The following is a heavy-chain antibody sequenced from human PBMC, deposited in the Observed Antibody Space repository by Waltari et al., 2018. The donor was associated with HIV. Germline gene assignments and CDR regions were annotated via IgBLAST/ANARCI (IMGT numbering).Heavy chain of an antibody. Sequence: QVQLVESGGGVVQPGRSLRLSCAASGFTFSSYGMHWVRQAPGKGLEWVAVIWYDGSNKYYADSVKGRFTISRDNSKNTLYLQMNSLRAEDTAVYYCARDFGGSYHFDYWGQGTLVTVSS. J-gene: IGHJ4*02. CDR2: IWYDGSNK. CDR3: ARDFGGSYHFDY. V-gene: IGHV3-33*01. D-gene: IGHD1-26*01. CDR1: GFTFSSYG.